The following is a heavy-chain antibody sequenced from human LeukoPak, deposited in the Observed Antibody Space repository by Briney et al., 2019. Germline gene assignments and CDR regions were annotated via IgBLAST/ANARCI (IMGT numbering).Heavy chain of an antibody. Sequence: SETLSLTCAVYGGSFSGYYWSWIRQPPGKGLEWVGEINHSGSTNYHPSLKSRVTISVDTSKNQFSLKLSSVTAADTAVYYCARVPRESRSYYDFWSGYYPDLYYFGYWGQGTLVTVSS. D-gene: IGHD3-3*01. CDR1: GGSFSGYY. J-gene: IGHJ4*02. CDR2: INHSGST. CDR3: ARVPRESRSYYDFWSGYYPDLYYFGY. V-gene: IGHV4-34*01.